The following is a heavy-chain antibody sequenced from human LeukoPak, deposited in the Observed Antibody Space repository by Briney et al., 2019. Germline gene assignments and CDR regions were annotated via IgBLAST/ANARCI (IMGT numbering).Heavy chain of an antibody. CDR3: AKDLRTTSPSNLDV. J-gene: IGHJ6*02. CDR1: GFTFSSYA. V-gene: IGHV3-23*01. Sequence: GGSLRLSCAAAGFTFSSYAMGRVRQAPGKGLEWGSAISGSGGSTYYADSVKGRFTISRDNSQNTLSHHMNSLRAADTAVYNCAKDLRTTSPSNLDVWGQGTPVTVSS. CDR2: ISGSGGST. D-gene: IGHD2-2*01.